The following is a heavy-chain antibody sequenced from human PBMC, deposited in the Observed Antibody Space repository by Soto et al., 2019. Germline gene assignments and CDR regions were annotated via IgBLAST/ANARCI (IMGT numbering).Heavy chain of an antibody. D-gene: IGHD6-19*01. CDR2: IPTNGGTI. V-gene: IGHV3-48*02. J-gene: IGHJ4*02. Sequence: LSLCCAAYGFTFSAYIMNSIRQAPGKGLEWISYIPTNGGTIYYAASVKGRFTISRYNAKNSLYRQMNSLRDEDTSVYYCARDAGRDGCXSDSWGPANLVTV. CDR3: ARDAGRDGCXSDS. CDR1: GFTFSAYI.